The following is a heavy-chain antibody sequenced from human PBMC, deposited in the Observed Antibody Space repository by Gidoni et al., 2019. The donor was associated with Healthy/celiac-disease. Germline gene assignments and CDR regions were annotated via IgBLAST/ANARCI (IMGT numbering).Heavy chain of an antibody. CDR1: GFTFSSYG. CDR2: IWDDGSNK. CDR3: ARGPITMVRGNYGMDV. J-gene: IGHJ6*02. Sequence: QVQLVESGGGVVQPGRSLRLSCAASGFTFSSYGMHWVRQAPGKGLEWVAVIWDDGSNKYYADSVKGRFTISRDNSKNTLYLQMNSLRAEDTAVYYCARGPITMVRGNYGMDVWGQGTTVTVSS. D-gene: IGHD3-10*01. V-gene: IGHV3-33*01.